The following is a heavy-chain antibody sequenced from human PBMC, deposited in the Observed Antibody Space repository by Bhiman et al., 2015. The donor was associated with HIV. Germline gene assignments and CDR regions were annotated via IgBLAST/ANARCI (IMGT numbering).Heavy chain of an antibody. CDR2: IIGSGVST. Sequence: EVQLVESGGGLVKPGGSLRLSCAASGFTFSTYNMNWVRQAPGKGLEWVSTIIGSGVSTYYVGSVKGRFTISRDNSKNTLFLQMNSLRVEDAAVYYCTSCSNLDYWGQGTLVTVSS. CDR3: TSCSNLDY. D-gene: IGHD2-2*01. J-gene: IGHJ4*02. CDR1: GFTFSTYN. V-gene: IGHV3-23*04.